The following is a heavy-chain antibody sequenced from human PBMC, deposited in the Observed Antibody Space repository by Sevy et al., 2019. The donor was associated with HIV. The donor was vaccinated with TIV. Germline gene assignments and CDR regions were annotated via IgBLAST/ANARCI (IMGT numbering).Heavy chain of an antibody. Sequence: GGSLRLSCAASGFTFSSYGMHWVRQAPGKGLEWVAFIRYDGSNKYYADSVKGRFTISRDNSKNTLYLQMNSLRAEDTAVYYCAKDLEGYDSSGHLPFDYWGQGTLVTVSS. CDR2: IRYDGSNK. D-gene: IGHD3-22*01. CDR1: GFTFSSYG. CDR3: AKDLEGYDSSGHLPFDY. J-gene: IGHJ4*02. V-gene: IGHV3-30*02.